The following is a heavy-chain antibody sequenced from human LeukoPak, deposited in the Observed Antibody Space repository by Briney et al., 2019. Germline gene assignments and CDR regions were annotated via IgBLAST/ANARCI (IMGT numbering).Heavy chain of an antibody. CDR3: ARYDYSSYYGMDV. J-gene: IGHJ6*02. Sequence: PGGSLRLSCAASGFTFSDYAMHWVRQAPGKGLEWVSSISSSIGYIYYADSVKGRFTISRDNAKNSLYLQMNSLRAEDTAVYYCARYDYSSYYGMDVWGQGTTVTVSS. CDR1: GFTFSDYA. V-gene: IGHV3-21*01. CDR2: ISSSIGYI. D-gene: IGHD4-11*01.